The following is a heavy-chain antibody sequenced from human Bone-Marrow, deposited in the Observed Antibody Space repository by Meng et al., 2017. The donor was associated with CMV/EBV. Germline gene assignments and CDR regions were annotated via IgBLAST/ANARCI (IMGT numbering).Heavy chain of an antibody. J-gene: IGHJ4*02. Sequence: GGSLRLSCAASGFIFSDYGMHWVRQAPGKGLEWVAFIRFDGSNKYYADSVKGRFTISRDNSKNTLSLQMNSLRAEDTAMYYCAKDTREAIFGVIIIGGCDYWGQGTRVTVSS. CDR2: IRFDGSNK. D-gene: IGHD3-3*01. CDR3: AKDTREAIFGVIIIGGCDY. CDR1: GFIFSDYG. V-gene: IGHV3-30*02.